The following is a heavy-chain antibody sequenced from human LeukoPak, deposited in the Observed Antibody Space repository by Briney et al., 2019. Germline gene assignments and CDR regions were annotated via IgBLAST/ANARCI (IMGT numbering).Heavy chain of an antibody. Sequence: PSETLSLTCTVSGGSISSSSYYWGWIRQPPGKGLEWIGSIYYSGSTYYNPSLKSRVTISVDTSKNQFSLKLSSVTAADTAVYYCARGGSRPRFLEVNWFDPWGQGTLVTVSS. D-gene: IGHD3-3*01. J-gene: IGHJ5*02. CDR3: ARGGSRPRFLEVNWFDP. CDR1: GGSISSSSYY. V-gene: IGHV4-39*07. CDR2: IYYSGST.